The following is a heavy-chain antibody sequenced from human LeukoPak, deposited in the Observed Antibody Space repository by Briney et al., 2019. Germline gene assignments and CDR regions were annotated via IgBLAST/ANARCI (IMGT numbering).Heavy chain of an antibody. D-gene: IGHD6-19*01. CDR1: SGSICSYN. J-gene: IGHJ4*02. Sequence: SETLSLTCTVSSGSICSYNWSWIPQPAGEGLEWFGRIYTSGSTNYNPSLKSRVTTSVDTSKNQFSLKLSSVTAADTAVYYCARGGSGWYPPHYWGQGTLVTVSS. CDR3: ARGGSGWYPPHY. CDR2: IYTSGST. V-gene: IGHV4-4*07.